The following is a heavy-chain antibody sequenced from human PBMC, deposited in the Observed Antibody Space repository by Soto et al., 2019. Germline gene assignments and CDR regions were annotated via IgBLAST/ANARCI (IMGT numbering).Heavy chain of an antibody. CDR1: GFTFVSAW. Sequence: EVQLVESEGGQVEPGGSLRLSCAASGFTFVSAWMNWVRQAPGKGLEWVGHIKSGGTTDYAAPVKGRFTISRDDSKKKVYLQMSSLKTEDTAVYYCAAHTPAVGQGEFEYWGQGALVTVSS. V-gene: IGHV3-15*01. CDR3: AAHTPAVGQGEFEY. J-gene: IGHJ4*02. D-gene: IGHD6-13*01. CDR2: IKSGGTT.